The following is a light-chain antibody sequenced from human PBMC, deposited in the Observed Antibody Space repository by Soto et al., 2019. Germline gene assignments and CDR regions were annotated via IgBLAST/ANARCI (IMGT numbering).Light chain of an antibody. V-gene: IGKV3-11*01. CDR3: QQRGNWPPGFT. J-gene: IGKJ3*01. CDR1: QSVSMH. Sequence: EIVLTQSPATLYLSPGESATLSCRASQSVSMHLAWYQQKPGQAPRLLIYDTSNRATGIPARFSGSGSGTDFTLTISSLEPEDFAVYYCQQRGNWPPGFTVGPVTQVEIK. CDR2: DTS.